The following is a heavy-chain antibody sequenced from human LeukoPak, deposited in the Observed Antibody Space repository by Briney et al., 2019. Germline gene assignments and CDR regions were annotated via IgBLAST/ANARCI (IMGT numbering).Heavy chain of an antibody. D-gene: IGHD6-19*01. V-gene: IGHV4-38-2*02. CDR3: ARPRGSGWYYFDY. Sequence: SETLSLTCTVSGYSISSGYYWGWIRQPPGKGLEWIGSIYHSGSTNYNPSLKSRVTISVDTSKNQFSLKLSSVTAADTAVYYCARPRGSGWYYFDYWGQGTLVTVSS. CDR1: GYSISSGYY. CDR2: IYHSGST. J-gene: IGHJ4*02.